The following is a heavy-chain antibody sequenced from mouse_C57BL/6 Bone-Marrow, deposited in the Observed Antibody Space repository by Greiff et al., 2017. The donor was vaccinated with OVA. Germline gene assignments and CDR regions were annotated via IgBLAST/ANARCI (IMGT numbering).Heavy chain of an antibody. CDR3: STRGPYAMDN. Sequence: EVKLVESGAELVRPGASVKLSCTASGFNIKDDYMHWVKQRPEQGLEWIGRIDPENGDTEYASKFQGKATITADKSSNTAYLQLSSLTSEDAAVYYCSTRGPYAMDNWGQGTSVTVSS. V-gene: IGHV14-4*01. CDR1: GFNIKDDY. CDR2: IDPENGDT. J-gene: IGHJ4*01.